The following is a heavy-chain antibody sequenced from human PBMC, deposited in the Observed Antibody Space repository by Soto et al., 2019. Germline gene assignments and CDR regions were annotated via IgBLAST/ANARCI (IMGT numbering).Heavy chain of an antibody. CDR2: INPKSGGT. J-gene: IGHJ6*02. D-gene: IGHD2-8*01. V-gene: IGHV1-2*04. CDR3: ARGDSTDCSNGVCSFFYNHDMDV. Sequence: ASVKVSCKTSGYTFNDFYIHWVRQAPGQGLEWLGRINPKSGGTSTAQKFQGWVTMTTDTSISTASMELTRLTSDDTAIYYCARGDSTDCSNGVCSFFYNHDMDVWGQGTTVTVS. CDR1: GYTFNDFY.